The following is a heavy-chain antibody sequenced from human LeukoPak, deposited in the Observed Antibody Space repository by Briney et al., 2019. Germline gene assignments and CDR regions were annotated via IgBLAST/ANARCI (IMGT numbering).Heavy chain of an antibody. CDR1: GFTFSTYA. Sequence: GGSLRLSCFASGFTFSTYAMGWVRQAPGKGLEWVSAISAGGGSTYYTDSVKGRFTISRDNSKNTVYLQMNSLRAEDTAVYFCANRCSVNCYNAFDFWGQGTMVTVSS. CDR3: ANRCSVNCYNAFDF. V-gene: IGHV3-23*01. CDR2: ISAGGGST. J-gene: IGHJ3*01. D-gene: IGHD2-2*02.